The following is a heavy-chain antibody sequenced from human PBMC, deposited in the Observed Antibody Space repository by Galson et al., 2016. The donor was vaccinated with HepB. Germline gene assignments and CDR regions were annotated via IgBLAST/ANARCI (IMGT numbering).Heavy chain of an antibody. CDR3: AKDRHDFWSGWPGRLDS. J-gene: IGHJ5*01. CDR2: ISGSGEST. D-gene: IGHD3-3*01. CDR1: GFTFNTYA. V-gene: IGHV3-23*01. Sequence: SLRLSCAASGFTFNTYAMSWVRQAPGKGLEWVSAISGSGESTKYADSVKGRFTISRDNSKNSLYLQINSLRAEDTAVYYCAKDRHDFWSGWPGRLDSWGQGALVTVSS.